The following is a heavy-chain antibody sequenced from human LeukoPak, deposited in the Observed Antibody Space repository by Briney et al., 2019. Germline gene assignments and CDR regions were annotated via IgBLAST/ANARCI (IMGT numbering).Heavy chain of an antibody. CDR3: LRGDRRDY. CDR1: GFTFNTYS. CDR2: IDSSGGYM. Sequence: GGSLRLSCEASGFTFNTYSMNWARQAPGKGLEWVSSIDSSGGYMFYADSVKGRFIISRDNAKDSLYLQMNSLRVGDTAVYYCLRGDRRDYWGQGTLVTVSS. V-gene: IGHV3-21*06. J-gene: IGHJ4*02.